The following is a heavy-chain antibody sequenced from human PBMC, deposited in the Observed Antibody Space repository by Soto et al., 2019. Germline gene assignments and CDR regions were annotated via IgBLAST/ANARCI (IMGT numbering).Heavy chain of an antibody. Sequence: PAQTLRLPCAVSVGSISISNWWRWFRQPPVKGLEWIGEIYHSGSTNYNPSLKSRVTISVDKSKNQFSLKLSSVTAADTAVYYCARHWHVAANASDAFDIWGQGTMVTVSS. J-gene: IGHJ3*02. V-gene: IGHV4-4*02. CDR2: IYHSGST. CDR1: VGSISISNW. D-gene: IGHD2-15*01. CDR3: ARHWHVAANASDAFDI.